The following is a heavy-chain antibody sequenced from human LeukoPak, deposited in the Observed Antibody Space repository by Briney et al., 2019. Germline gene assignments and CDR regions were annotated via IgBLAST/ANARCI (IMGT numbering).Heavy chain of an antibody. CDR2: TYYRSKWYR. Sequence: SQTLSLTCAISGDSFSSNSAAWNWIRQSPSRGLEWLGRTYYRSKWYRGYAVSVKSRITVNPDTSKNQFSLQLNSVTPEDTAVYYCARGGSYPLDYWGQGTLVTVSS. V-gene: IGHV6-1*01. CDR1: GDSFSSNSAA. D-gene: IGHD1-26*01. J-gene: IGHJ4*02. CDR3: ARGGSYPLDY.